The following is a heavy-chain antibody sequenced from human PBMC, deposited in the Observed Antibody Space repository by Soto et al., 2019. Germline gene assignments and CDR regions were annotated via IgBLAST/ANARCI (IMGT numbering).Heavy chain of an antibody. CDR2: IIPIFGAA. Sequence: SVKVSCKASGGTFSSYAISWVRQAPGQGLEWMGGIIPIFGAANYAQKFQGRVTITADESTSTAYMELSSLRSEDTAVYYCARCNAPAAIRGNYYYGMDVWGQGTTVTVSS. J-gene: IGHJ6*02. D-gene: IGHD2-2*01. V-gene: IGHV1-69*13. CDR3: ARCNAPAAIRGNYYYGMDV. CDR1: GGTFSSYA.